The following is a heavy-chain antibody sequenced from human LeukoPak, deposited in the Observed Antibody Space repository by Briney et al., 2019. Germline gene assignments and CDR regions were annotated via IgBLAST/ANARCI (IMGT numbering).Heavy chain of an antibody. CDR2: MIPNSGNT. D-gene: IGHD3-3*01. CDR1: GYAFTGFD. Sequence: ASVKVSCKASGYAFTGFDINWVRQAPGQGLEWMGWMIPNSGNTGYAQKFQGRVTMTRNTSISTAYMELSSLRSEDTAVYYCARGRGGKTIFGVVVSPDNGMEVWGQGTTVTVSS. V-gene: IGHV1-8*01. CDR3: ARGRGGKTIFGVVVSPDNGMEV. J-gene: IGHJ6*02.